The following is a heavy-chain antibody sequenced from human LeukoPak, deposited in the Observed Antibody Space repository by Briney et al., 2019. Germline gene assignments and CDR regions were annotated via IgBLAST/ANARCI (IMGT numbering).Heavy chain of an antibody. CDR1: RFTFTTYW. V-gene: IGHV3-48*03. CDR2: ISNSGSTI. CDR3: AELGITMIGGV. J-gene: IGHJ6*04. D-gene: IGHD3-10*02. Sequence: GGSLRLSCAASRFTFTTYWMTWVRQAPGQGLEWVSYISNSGSTIYYADSVKGRFTISRDNAKNSLYLQMNSLRAEDTAVYYCAELGITMIGGVWGKGTTVTISS.